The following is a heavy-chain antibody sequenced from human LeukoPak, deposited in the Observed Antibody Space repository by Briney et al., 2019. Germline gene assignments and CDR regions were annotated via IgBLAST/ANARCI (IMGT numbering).Heavy chain of an antibody. Sequence: GGSLRLSCAASGFTFSSYAMHWVRQAPGKGLEWVAVISYDGSNKKYADSVKGRFTISRDNSKNTLYLQMNSLRAEDTAVYYCTRDEGEYSYGAFDIWGQGTMVTVSS. CDR3: TRDEGEYSYGAFDI. J-gene: IGHJ3*02. D-gene: IGHD5-18*01. CDR1: GFTFSSYA. V-gene: IGHV3-30*04. CDR2: ISYDGSNK.